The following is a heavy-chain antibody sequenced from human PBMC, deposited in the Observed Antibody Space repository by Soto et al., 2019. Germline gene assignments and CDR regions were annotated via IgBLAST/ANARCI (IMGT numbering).Heavy chain of an antibody. Sequence: ASVKVSCKASGYTFTGYDMHWVRQAPGQGLEWMGWINPNSGGTNYAQKFQGRVTMTRDTSISTAYMELSRLRSDDTAVYYCARGHLLEVSAARPYYYYGMDVWGQGTTVTVSS. CDR2: INPNSGGT. CDR3: ARGHLLEVSAARPYYYYGMDV. J-gene: IGHJ6*02. D-gene: IGHD6-6*01. CDR1: GYTFTGYD. V-gene: IGHV1-2*02.